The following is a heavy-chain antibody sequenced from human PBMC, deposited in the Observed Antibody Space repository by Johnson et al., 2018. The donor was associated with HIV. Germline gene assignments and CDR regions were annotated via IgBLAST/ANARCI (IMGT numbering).Heavy chain of an antibody. D-gene: IGHD1-26*01. J-gene: IGHJ3*01. V-gene: IGHV3-74*03. CDR2: IDTEGSGT. CDR1: GFSFSTYW. CDR3: ARSRWADDAFDG. Sequence: MLLVESGGRLVQPGGSLRLSCAASGFSFSTYWMHWVRRVPGKGLVWVSRIDTEGSGTTYADSVKGRFTISRDNATHTVYLQMISLSAEDMAVYYCARSRWADDAFDGWGQGTMVTVSS.